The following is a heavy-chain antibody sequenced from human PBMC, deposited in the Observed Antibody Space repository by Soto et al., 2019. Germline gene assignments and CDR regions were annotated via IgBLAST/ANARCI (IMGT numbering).Heavy chain of an antibody. J-gene: IGHJ4*02. CDR1: GGTLDTYT. Sequence: QVQLVQSGAEVKKPGSSVKVSCKTSGGTLDTYTFSWVRQAPGQGLEWVGRFIPILGLTNYAQKFQGRLTFTADISTSTAYMELSGLTSEDTAVYYCAGVRRDYFDSWGQGTLVTVSS. CDR2: FIPILGLT. D-gene: IGHD3-10*01. V-gene: IGHV1-69*02. CDR3: AGVRRDYFDS.